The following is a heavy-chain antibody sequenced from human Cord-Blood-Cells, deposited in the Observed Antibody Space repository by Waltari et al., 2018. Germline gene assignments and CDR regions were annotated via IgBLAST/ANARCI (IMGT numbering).Heavy chain of an antibody. Sequence: QVQLQQWGAGLLKPSETLSLTCAVYGGSFSGYYWSWIRQPPGKGVEWIGEINHKGSTHHNPALKSRVTISVYTSKNQFSLKLSSVTAADTAVYYCARRTRDYGGNYNWFDPWGQGTLVTVSS. CDR1: GGSFSGYY. CDR3: ARRTRDYGGNYNWFDP. J-gene: IGHJ5*02. CDR2: INHKGST. V-gene: IGHV4-34*01. D-gene: IGHD4-17*01.